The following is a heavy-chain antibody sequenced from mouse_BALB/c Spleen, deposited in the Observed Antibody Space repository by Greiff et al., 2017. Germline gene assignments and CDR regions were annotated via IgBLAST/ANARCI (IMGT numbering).Heavy chain of an antibody. CDR2: IWAGGST. D-gene: IGHD4-1*01. CDR3: ARDQDWDEAWFAY. V-gene: IGHV2-9*02. J-gene: IGHJ3*01. CDR1: GFSLTSYG. Sequence: QVQLKESGPGLVAPSQSLSITCTVSGFSLTSYGVHWVRQPPGKGLEWLGVIWAGGSTNYNSALMSRLSISKDNSKSQVFLKMNSLQTDDTAMYYCARDQDWDEAWFAYWGQGTLVTVSA.